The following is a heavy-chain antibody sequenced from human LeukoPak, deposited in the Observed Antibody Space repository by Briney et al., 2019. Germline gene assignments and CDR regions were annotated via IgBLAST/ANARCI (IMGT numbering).Heavy chain of an antibody. CDR1: GYTFTGYY. Sequence: ASVKVSCKASGYTFTGYYMHWVRQAPGQGLEWMGRINPNSGGTNYAQKFQGRVTMTRDTSISTAYMELSRLRSDDTAAYYCARDSHSSGWYLIGYWGQGTLVTVSS. V-gene: IGHV1-2*06. D-gene: IGHD6-19*01. J-gene: IGHJ4*02. CDR3: ARDSHSSGWYLIGY. CDR2: INPNSGGT.